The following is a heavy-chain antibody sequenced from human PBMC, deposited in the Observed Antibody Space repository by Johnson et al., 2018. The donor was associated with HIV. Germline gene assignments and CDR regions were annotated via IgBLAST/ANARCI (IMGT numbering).Heavy chain of an antibody. CDR1: GFTFSDYY. D-gene: IGHD4-23*01. CDR3: AKGSVAVLDAFDI. J-gene: IGHJ3*02. V-gene: IGHV3-11*04. CDR2: ISSSGSTI. Sequence: QMLLVESGGGLVKPGGSLKLSCAASGFTFSDYYMSWIRQAPGKGLEWVSYISSSGSTIYYADSVKGRFSISRDNAKNSLYLQMNSLRAGDTAVYYCAKGSVAVLDAFDIWGQGTMVTVSS.